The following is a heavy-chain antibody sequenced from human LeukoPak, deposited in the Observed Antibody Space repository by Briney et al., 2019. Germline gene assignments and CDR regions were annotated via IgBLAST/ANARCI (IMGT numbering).Heavy chain of an antibody. J-gene: IGHJ6*02. CDR1: GGSISSGSYY. CDR2: IYTSGST. D-gene: IGHD4-11*01. Sequence: SETLSLTCTVSGGSISSGSYYWSWIRQPAGTGLEWIGRIYTSGSTNDNPSLKSRVTISVDTSKNQFSLKLSSVTAADTAVYYCARSATRYSSKYYYGMDVWGQGTTVTVSS. CDR3: ARSATRYSSKYYYGMDV. V-gene: IGHV4-61*02.